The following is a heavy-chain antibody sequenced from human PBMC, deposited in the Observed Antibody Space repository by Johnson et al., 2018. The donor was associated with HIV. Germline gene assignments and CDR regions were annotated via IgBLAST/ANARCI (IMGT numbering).Heavy chain of an antibody. CDR1: GFTFDDYG. CDR2: INWNGGNT. CDR3: AKDHTSGVGATKAFDI. D-gene: IGHD1-26*01. V-gene: IGHV3-20*04. Sequence: VQLVESGGGVVRPGGSLRLSCAASGFTFDDYGMSWVRQAPGKGLVWVSGINWNGGNTGYADSVKGRFPISRDNAKNSLYLQMNSLRAEDTALYYCAKDHTSGVGATKAFDIWGQGTMVTVSS. J-gene: IGHJ3*02.